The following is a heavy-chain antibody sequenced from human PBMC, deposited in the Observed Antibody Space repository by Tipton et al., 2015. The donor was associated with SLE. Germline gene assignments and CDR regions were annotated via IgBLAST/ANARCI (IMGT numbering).Heavy chain of an antibody. CDR1: GFIFRNYD. Sequence: SGFIFRNYDMHWVRQTIGKGLEWVSAIGTAGDTFYQGSVKGRFTISRENAKNSFYLQLNNLRVGDTAEYYCARGRSGRYIDYWGQGTLVTVSS. CDR2: IGTAGDT. D-gene: IGHD1-26*01. CDR3: ARGRSGRYIDY. V-gene: IGHV3-13*01. J-gene: IGHJ4*02.